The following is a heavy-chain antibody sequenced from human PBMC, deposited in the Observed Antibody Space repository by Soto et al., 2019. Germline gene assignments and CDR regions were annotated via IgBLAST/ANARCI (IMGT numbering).Heavy chain of an antibody. CDR3: ARSYDDSSGDCYFDY. Sequence: GGSLRLSCAASGFTFSSYALSWVRQAPGKGLEWVSAISGSGGSTYYADSVKGRFTISRDNSKNALYLQMNSLRDEDTAVYHCARSYDDSSGDCYFDYWGRGTLVTVSS. CDR2: ISGSGGST. D-gene: IGHD3-22*01. V-gene: IGHV3-23*01. CDR1: GFTFSSYA. J-gene: IGHJ4*02.